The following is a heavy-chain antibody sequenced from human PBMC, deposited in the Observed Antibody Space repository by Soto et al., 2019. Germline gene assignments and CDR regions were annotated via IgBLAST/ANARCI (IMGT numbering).Heavy chain of an antibody. CDR1: GFTFSSYG. D-gene: IGHD6-6*01. CDR2: ISYDGSNK. J-gene: IGHJ6*02. CDR3: AKDQALPSSSSHYYYGMDV. Sequence: GGSLRLSCAASGFTFSSYGMHWVRQAPGKGLEWVAVISYDGSNKYYADSVKGRFTISRDNSKNTLYLQMNSLRAEDTAVYYCAKDQALPSSSSHYYYGMDVWRQGTTVTVSS. V-gene: IGHV3-30*18.